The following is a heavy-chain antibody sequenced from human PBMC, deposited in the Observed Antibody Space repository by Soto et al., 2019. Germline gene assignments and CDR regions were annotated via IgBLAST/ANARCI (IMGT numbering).Heavy chain of an antibody. D-gene: IGHD6-6*01. CDR1: GFTFSSYW. CDR3: AREIAARL. J-gene: IGHJ6*04. CDR2: IKQDGSEE. Sequence: GGSLRLSCAASGFTFSSYWMSWFRQAPGKGLGWVANIKQDGSEENYVDSVKGRFTISRDNAKNALYLQMNSLRVEDTAVYYCAREIAARLWGKGTTVTVSS. V-gene: IGHV3-7*01.